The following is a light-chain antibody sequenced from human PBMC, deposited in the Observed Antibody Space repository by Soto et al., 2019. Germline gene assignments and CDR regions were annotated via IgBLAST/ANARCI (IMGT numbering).Light chain of an antibody. V-gene: IGLV2-14*01. CDR2: DVS. Sequence: QSVLTQPASVSGSPGQSITISCTGTSSEVGGYNYVSWYQQHPGKAPKLMIYDVSNRPSGVSNRFSGSKSGNTASLTISGLQAEDEADYYCSSYTSSSTVVFGEGTKVTVL. CDR1: SSEVGGYNY. J-gene: IGLJ2*01. CDR3: SSYTSSSTVV.